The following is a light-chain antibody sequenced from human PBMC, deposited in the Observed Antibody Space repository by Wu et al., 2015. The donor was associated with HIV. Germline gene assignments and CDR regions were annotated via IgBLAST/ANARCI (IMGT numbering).Light chain of an antibody. CDR2: GAS. CDR3: QQYQT. V-gene: IGKV3-20*01. Sequence: EIVLTQSPGTLSLSPGERASLSCRASQSVSSSYLAWYQRKPGQAPRLLIYGASSRATGIPDRFSGSGSGTDFTLTISRLEPEDFAVYYCQQYQTFGQGTKV. J-gene: IGKJ1*01. CDR1: QSVSSSY.